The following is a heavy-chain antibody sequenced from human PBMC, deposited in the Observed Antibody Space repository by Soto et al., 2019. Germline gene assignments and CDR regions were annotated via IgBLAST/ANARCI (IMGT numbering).Heavy chain of an antibody. J-gene: IGHJ3*02. CDR1: GFTFSSYS. D-gene: IGHD3-9*01. CDR3: ARKRYFAWLSHSDAFDI. V-gene: IGHV3-21*01. CDR2: ISSSSSYI. Sequence: EVQLVESGGGLVKPGGSLRLSCAASGFTFSSYSMNWVRQAPGKGLEWVSSISSSSSYIYYADSVKGRFTISRDNAKNSLYLQMNSLRAEDTAVYYCARKRYFAWLSHSDAFDIWGQGTMVTVSS.